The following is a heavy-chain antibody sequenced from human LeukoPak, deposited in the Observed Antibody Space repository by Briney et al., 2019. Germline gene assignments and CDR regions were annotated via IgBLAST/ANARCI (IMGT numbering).Heavy chain of an antibody. Sequence: ASVKVSCKASGYTFTSYGISWVRQAPGQGLEWMGLISDYNGNTNYAQKLQGRVTMTTDTSTSTAYMELRSLRSDDTAVYYCARGYYYGSGSYYSGFDYWGQGTLVTVSS. V-gene: IGHV1-18*01. CDR3: ARGYYYGSGSYYSGFDY. J-gene: IGHJ4*02. CDR1: GYTFTSYG. D-gene: IGHD3-10*01. CDR2: ISDYNGNT.